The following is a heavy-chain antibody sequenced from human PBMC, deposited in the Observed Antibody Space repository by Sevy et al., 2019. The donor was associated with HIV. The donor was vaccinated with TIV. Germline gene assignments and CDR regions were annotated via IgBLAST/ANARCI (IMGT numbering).Heavy chain of an antibody. J-gene: IGHJ4*02. CDR1: GFTFSSYA. CDR2: SSGSGGST. D-gene: IGHD6-13*01. Sequence: GGSLRLSCAASGFTFSSYAMSWVRQAPGKGLEWVSASSGSGGSTYYADSVKGRFTISRDNSKNTLYLQMNSLRAEDTAVYYCAKDLGAAAAPYYFDYWGQGTLVTVSS. CDR3: AKDLGAAAAPYYFDY. V-gene: IGHV3-23*01.